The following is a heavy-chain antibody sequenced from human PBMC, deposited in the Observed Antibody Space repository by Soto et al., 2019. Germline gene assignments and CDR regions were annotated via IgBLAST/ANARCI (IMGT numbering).Heavy chain of an antibody. CDR1: GGTFSSYT. V-gene: IGHV1-69*02. Sequence: QVQLVQSGAEVKKPGSSVKVSCKASGGTFSSYTISWVRHAPGQGLEWMGRIIPILGIANYAQKFQGRVTITADKSTSTAYMELRSLRSKDTAVYYCARASIAAAGPYGMDVWGQGTTVTVYS. CDR2: IIPILGIA. CDR3: ARASIAAAGPYGMDV. J-gene: IGHJ6*02. D-gene: IGHD6-13*01.